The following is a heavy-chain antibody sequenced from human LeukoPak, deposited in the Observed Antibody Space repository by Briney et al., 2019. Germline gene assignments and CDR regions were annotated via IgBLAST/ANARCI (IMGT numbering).Heavy chain of an antibody. Sequence: ASVKVSCKASGYTFTGYYMHWVRQAPGQGLEWMGRINPNSGGTNYAQKFQGRVTMTRDTSINTAYMELSRLRSDDTAVYYCAREVGGYDYFDYWGQGTLVTVSS. D-gene: IGHD1-26*01. J-gene: IGHJ4*02. CDR2: INPNSGGT. V-gene: IGHV1-2*06. CDR1: GYTFTGYY. CDR3: AREVGGYDYFDY.